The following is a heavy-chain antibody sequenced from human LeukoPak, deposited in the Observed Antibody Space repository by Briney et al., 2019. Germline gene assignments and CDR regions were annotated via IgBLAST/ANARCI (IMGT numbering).Heavy chain of an antibody. CDR2: IYYSGST. J-gene: IGHJ4*02. Sequence: SETLSLTCTVSGGSISGYYWCWIWEHPGEGVEWIGYIYYSGSTNYNPSLKSRVTISVDTSKNQFSLKLSSVTAADTAVYYCVRGGRPAYYFDYWGQGTLVTVSS. CDR3: VRGGRPAYYFDY. D-gene: IGHD1-14*01. CDR1: GGSISGYY. V-gene: IGHV4-59*01.